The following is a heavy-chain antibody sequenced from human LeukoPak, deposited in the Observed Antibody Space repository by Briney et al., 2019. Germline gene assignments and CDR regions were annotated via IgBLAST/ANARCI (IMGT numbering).Heavy chain of an antibody. CDR2: IKQDGSEK. Sequence: QPGGSLRLSCATSGFTFSSYWMSWVRQAPGRGLEWVANIKQDGSEKNYLDSVKGRFTISRDNAKNSLYLQMNSLRAEDTAVYYCARQRYHDSWGQGTLVTVSS. CDR3: ARQRYHDS. CDR1: GFTFSSYW. J-gene: IGHJ4*02. V-gene: IGHV3-7*01. D-gene: IGHD2-2*01.